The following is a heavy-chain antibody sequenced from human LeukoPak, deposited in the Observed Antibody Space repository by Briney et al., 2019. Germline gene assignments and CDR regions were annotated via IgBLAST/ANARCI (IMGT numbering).Heavy chain of an antibody. CDR2: IYSGGST. D-gene: IGHD3-16*01. Sequence: GGSLRLSWAASGFTVSSNHMSWVRQAPGKGLEWVSVIYSGGSTYYADSVKGRFTISRDNSKNTLYLQMNSLRAEDTAVYYCARGPIYDYVWGHLDVWGQGTTVTVSS. J-gene: IGHJ6*02. V-gene: IGHV3-53*01. CDR1: GFTVSSNH. CDR3: ARGPIYDYVWGHLDV.